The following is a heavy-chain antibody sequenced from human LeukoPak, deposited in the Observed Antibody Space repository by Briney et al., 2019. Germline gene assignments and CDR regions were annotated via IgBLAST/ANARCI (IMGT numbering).Heavy chain of an antibody. V-gene: IGHV1-2*02. J-gene: IGHJ4*02. CDR1: GYTFTGYY. D-gene: IGHD3-22*01. Sequence: ASVKVSCKASGYTFTGYYMHWVRQAPGHGLEWMGWINPNSGGTHYAQKFQGRVTMTRDTSISTAYMELSRLRSDDTAVYYCAPGPASPKPGVAYYYDSSGYYYFDYWGQGTLVTVSS. CDR2: INPNSGGT. CDR3: APGPASPKPGVAYYYDSSGYYYFDY.